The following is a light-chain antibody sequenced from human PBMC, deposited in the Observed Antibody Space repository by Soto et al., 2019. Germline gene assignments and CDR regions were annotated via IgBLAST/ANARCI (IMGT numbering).Light chain of an antibody. V-gene: IGKV3-20*01. CDR2: DAS. CDR1: QTVSSTY. Sequence: EIVLTQSPGTLSLSPGERATLSCRTSQTVSSTYFAWYQQRPGQAPRLLFSDASTRATGIPDRFSCSGSGRDFTLTISRLEPEDFAVYYCQQHETLITFGQGTRLEIK. CDR3: QQHETLIT. J-gene: IGKJ5*01.